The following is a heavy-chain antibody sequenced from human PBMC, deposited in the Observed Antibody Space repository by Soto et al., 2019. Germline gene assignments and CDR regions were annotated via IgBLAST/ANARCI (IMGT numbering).Heavy chain of an antibody. Sequence: GGSLRLSCAASGFTFSSYAMSWVRQAPGKGLEWVSAISGSGGSTYYADSVKGRFTISRDNSKNTLYLQMNSLRAEDTAVYYCAKDGYCTNGVCHGYFDYWGQGTLVTVSS. CDR3: AKDGYCTNGVCHGYFDY. CDR1: GFTFSSYA. J-gene: IGHJ4*02. D-gene: IGHD2-8*01. V-gene: IGHV3-23*01. CDR2: ISGSGGST.